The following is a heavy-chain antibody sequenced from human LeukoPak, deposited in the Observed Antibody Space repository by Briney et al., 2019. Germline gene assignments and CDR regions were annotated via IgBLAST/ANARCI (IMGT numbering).Heavy chain of an antibody. V-gene: IGHV1-18*01. D-gene: IGHD6-13*01. CDR1: GYTFTSYG. J-gene: IGHJ4*02. Sequence: ASVTVSCKASGYTFTSYGISWVRQAPGQGLEWMGWISAYNGNTNYAQKLQGRVTMTTDTSTSTAYMELRSLRSDDTAVDYCARDEDPGYSSSWIDYWGQGTLVTVSS. CDR2: ISAYNGNT. CDR3: ARDEDPGYSSSWIDY.